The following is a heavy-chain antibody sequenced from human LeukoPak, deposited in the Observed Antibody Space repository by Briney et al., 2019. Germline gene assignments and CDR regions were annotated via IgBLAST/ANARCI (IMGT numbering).Heavy chain of an antibody. D-gene: IGHD3-10*02. J-gene: IGHJ6*04. CDR2: IKQDGSEK. CDR1: GFTFNNYY. V-gene: IGHV3-7*01. Sequence: GGSLRLSCAASGFTFNNYYMNWVRQAPGKGLEWVANIKQDGSEKYYVDSVKGRFTISRDNAKNSLYLQMNSLRAEDTAVYYCAELGITMIGGVWGKGTTVTISS. CDR3: AELGITMIGGV.